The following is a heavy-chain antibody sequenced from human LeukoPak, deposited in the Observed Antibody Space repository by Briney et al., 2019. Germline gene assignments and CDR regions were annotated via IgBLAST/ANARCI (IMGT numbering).Heavy chain of an antibody. CDR1: GGSFSSGAYY. V-gene: IGHV4-31*03. CDR3: ARDSGYDSRGFYYGGFDP. CDR2: IHYSGSP. D-gene: IGHD3-22*01. J-gene: IGHJ5*02. Sequence: PSQTLSLTCTVSGGSFSSGAYYWSWIRQLPGKGLEWIGYIHYSGSPYYNPSLKCRASISGDTSKNQFSLTLSSVTVADTAVYYCARDSGYDSRGFYYGGFDPWGQGILVTVSS.